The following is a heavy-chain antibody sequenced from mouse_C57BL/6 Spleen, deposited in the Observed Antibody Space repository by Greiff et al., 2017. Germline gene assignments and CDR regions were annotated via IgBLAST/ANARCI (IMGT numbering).Heavy chain of an antibody. D-gene: IGHD1-1*01. J-gene: IGHJ2*01. CDR3: ARLYGSSQND. CDR2: ISSGGSYT. Sequence: EVMLVESGGDLVKPGGSLKLSCAASGFTFSSYGMSWVRQTPDKRLEWVATISSGGSYTYYPDSVKGRFTISRDNAKNTLYLQMSSLKSEDTAMYYCARLYGSSQNDWGQGTTLTVSS. CDR1: GFTFSSYG. V-gene: IGHV5-6*01.